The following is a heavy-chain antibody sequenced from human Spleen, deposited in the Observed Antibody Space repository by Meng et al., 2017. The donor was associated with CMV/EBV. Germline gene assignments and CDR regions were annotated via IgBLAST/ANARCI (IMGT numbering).Heavy chain of an antibody. CDR3: ARGGPPKIVGATSYYFDY. J-gene: IGHJ4*02. CDR1: GFTFSSYW. D-gene: IGHD1-26*01. V-gene: IGHV3-20*04. CDR2: INWNGGST. Sequence: GESLKISCAASGFTFSSYWMHWVRQAPGKGLERVSGINWNGGSTGYADSVKGRFTISRDNAKNSLYLQMNSLRAEDTALYYCARGGPPKIVGATSYYFDYWGQGTLVTVSS.